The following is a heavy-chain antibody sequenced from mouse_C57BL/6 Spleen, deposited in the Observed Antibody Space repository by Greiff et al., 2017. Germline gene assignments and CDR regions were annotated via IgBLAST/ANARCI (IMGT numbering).Heavy chain of an antibody. J-gene: IGHJ4*01. CDR1: GYTFTDYY. D-gene: IGHD2-5*01. CDR2: INPNNGGT. CDR3: ARGHYSNMGYYAMDY. V-gene: IGHV1-26*01. Sequence: VQLQQSGPELVKPGASVKISCKASGYTFTDYYMNWVKQSHGKSLEWIGDINPNNGGTSYNQKFKGKATLTVDKSSSTAYMELRSLTSEDSAVYYCARGHYSNMGYYAMDYWGQGTSVTVSS.